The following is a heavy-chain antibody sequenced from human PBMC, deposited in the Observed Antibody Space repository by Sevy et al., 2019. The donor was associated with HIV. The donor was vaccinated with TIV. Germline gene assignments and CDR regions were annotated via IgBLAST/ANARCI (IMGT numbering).Heavy chain of an antibody. CDR3: AKGFCSGGSCPRDYYYYGMDV. CDR1: EFTFSSYA. D-gene: IGHD2-15*01. J-gene: IGHJ6*02. CDR2: ISVSGRST. Sequence: GGSLRLSCAASEFTFSSYAMNWVRQAPGKGLEWVSSISVSGRSTYYADSVEGRFTISRDNSKNTLYLQMNSLRADDKAVYYCAKGFCSGGSCPRDYYYYGMDVWGQGTTVTVSS. V-gene: IGHV3-23*01.